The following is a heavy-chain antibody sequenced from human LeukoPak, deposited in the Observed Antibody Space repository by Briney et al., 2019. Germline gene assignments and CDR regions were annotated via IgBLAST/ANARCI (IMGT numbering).Heavy chain of an antibody. J-gene: IGHJ4*02. CDR1: GFTFSSYA. Sequence: GPSLRLSCAASGFTFSSYAMSWVRQAPGTGLNWVSSISGSGGNTYSADSVNGRFTISRDNSKNALYLQMNSLRADDTAVYYCAKVGGSTCSSTSCFLGRMGFDYWGQGTLVTVSS. CDR2: ISGSGGNT. CDR3: AKVGGSTCSSTSCFLGRMGFDY. D-gene: IGHD2-2*01. V-gene: IGHV3-23*01.